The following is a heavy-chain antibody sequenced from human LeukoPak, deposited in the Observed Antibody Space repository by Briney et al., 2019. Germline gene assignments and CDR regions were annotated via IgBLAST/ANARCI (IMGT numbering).Heavy chain of an antibody. CDR3: AKQPTYYYDSGGGYYFDY. CDR1: GFTFSSYA. D-gene: IGHD3-22*01. Sequence: PGGSLRLSCAASGFTFSSYAMSRVRQAPGKGLEWVSAISGSGGSTYYADSVKGRFTISRDNSKNTLYLQINSLRAEDTAVYYCAKQPTYYYDSGGGYYFDYWGQGTLVTVSS. J-gene: IGHJ4*02. V-gene: IGHV3-23*01. CDR2: ISGSGGST.